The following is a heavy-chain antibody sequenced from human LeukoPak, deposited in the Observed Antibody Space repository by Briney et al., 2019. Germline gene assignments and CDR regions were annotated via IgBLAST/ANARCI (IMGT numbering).Heavy chain of an antibody. V-gene: IGHV4-59*01. Sequence: SETLSLTCTVSGGSISSYYWSWIRQPPGKGLEWIGYIYYSGSTNYNPSLKSRVTISVDTSKNQFSLKLSSVTAADTAVYYCARAYGDYSFDYWGQGTLVTVSS. J-gene: IGHJ4*02. CDR1: GGSISSYY. D-gene: IGHD4-17*01. CDR2: IYYSGST. CDR3: ARAYGDYSFDY.